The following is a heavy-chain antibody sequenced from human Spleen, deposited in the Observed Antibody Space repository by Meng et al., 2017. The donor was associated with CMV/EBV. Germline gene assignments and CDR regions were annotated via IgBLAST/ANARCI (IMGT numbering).Heavy chain of an antibody. D-gene: IGHD2-21*02. CDR2: IYHSGST. Sequence: QVQLQESGPGLVKPSGTLSLTCAVSGGSISSSNLWTWVRQVPGKGLEWIGEIYHSGSTNYNPSLKSRVTISVDKFKNQFPLKLGSVTAADTAVYYCARIERRRILKYCGSDCSTTDYWGQGTLVTVS. CDR1: GGSISSSNL. V-gene: IGHV4-4*02. CDR3: ARIERRRILKYCGSDCSTTDY. J-gene: IGHJ4*02.